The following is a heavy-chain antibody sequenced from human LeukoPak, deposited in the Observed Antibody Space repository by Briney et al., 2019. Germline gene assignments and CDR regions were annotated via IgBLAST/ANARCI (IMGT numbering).Heavy chain of an antibody. CDR1: GGSFSGYY. D-gene: IGHD6-19*01. CDR2: INHSGST. Sequence: SETLSLTCAVYGGSFSGYYWSWIRQPPGKGLEWIGEINHSGSTNYNPSLKSRVTISVDTSKNQFSLKLSSVTAADTAVYYCARRGIAVAGTQNYYYMDVWGKGTTVTISS. J-gene: IGHJ6*03. V-gene: IGHV4-34*01. CDR3: ARRGIAVAGTQNYYYMDV.